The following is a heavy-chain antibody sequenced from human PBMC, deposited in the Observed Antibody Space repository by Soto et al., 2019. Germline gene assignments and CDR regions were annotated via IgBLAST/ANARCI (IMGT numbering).Heavy chain of an antibody. CDR3: AKDQSGYDHYAMDV. CDR1: GFTFSTYG. J-gene: IGHJ6*02. D-gene: IGHD3-3*01. V-gene: IGHV3-30*18. Sequence: QVPLVESGGGVVQPGRSLRLSCAASGFTFSTYGMHWVRQAPGKGLEWVAVISYDGTNRNHADSVKGRFTISRDNSKNTLHLQMSSLRAEDTAVYYCAKDQSGYDHYAMDVWGQGTAVTVSS. CDR2: ISYDGTNR.